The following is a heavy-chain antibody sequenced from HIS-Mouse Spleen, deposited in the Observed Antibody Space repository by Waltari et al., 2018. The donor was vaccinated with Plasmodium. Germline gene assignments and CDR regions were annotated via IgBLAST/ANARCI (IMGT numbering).Heavy chain of an antibody. Sequence: QLQLQESGPGLVKPSETLSLTCTVSGGSISSSSYYWGWIRQPPGKGLEWIGSIYYSGSAYYTPSLKSRVTISVATSKNQFSLKLSSVTAADTAVYYCARDRITGTSYFDYWGQGTLVTVSS. J-gene: IGHJ4*02. CDR2: IYYSGSA. V-gene: IGHV4-39*07. CDR1: GGSISSSSYY. CDR3: ARDRITGTSYFDY. D-gene: IGHD1-7*01.